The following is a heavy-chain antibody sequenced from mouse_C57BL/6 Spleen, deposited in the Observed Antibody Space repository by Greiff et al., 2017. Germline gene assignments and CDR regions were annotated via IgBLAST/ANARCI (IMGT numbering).Heavy chain of an antibody. CDR3: ARGSDYDEDY. D-gene: IGHD2-4*01. J-gene: IGHJ2*01. CDR2: IYPGDGDT. CDR1: GYAFSSSW. Sequence: VQLQESGPELVKPGASVQISCKASGYAFSSSWMNWVKQRPGKGLEWIGRIYPGDGDTNYNGKFKGKATLPAYKSSRTADMHLSSLASGDSAVSSRARGSDYDEDYWGQGTTLTVSS. V-gene: IGHV1-82*01.